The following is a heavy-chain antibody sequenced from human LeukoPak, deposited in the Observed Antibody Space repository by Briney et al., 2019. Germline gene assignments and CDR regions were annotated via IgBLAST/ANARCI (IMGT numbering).Heavy chain of an antibody. CDR3: ASIMEPPTRVYEGYYFDY. J-gene: IGHJ4*02. V-gene: IGHV3-23*01. CDR2: ISGSGGST. CDR1: GFTFSSYA. D-gene: IGHD6-13*01. Sequence: GGSLRLFCAASGFTFSSYAMSWVRQAPGKGLEWVSAISGSGGSTYYADSVKGRFTISRDNSKNTLYLQMNSLRAEDTAVYYCASIMEPPTRVYEGYYFDYWGQGTLVTVSS.